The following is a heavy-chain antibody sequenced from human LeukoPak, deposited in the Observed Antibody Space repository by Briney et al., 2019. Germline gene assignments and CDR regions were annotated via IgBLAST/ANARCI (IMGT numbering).Heavy chain of an antibody. V-gene: IGHV3-74*01. CDR3: ARGSIRSWFGLDY. CDR1: GFTLSSYW. J-gene: IGHJ4*02. Sequence: GGSLRLSCAASGFTLSSYWMHWVRQAPGKGLVWVSRFSNDGSSTSYADSVKGRFTISRNNAKHTLYLQMNSLRAEDTAVYYCARGSIRSWFGLDYWGQGTPVTVSS. CDR2: FSNDGSST. D-gene: IGHD3-10*01.